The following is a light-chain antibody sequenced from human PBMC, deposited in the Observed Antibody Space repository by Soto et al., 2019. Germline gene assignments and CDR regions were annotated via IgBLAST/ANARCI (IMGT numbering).Light chain of an antibody. CDR2: DTS. J-gene: IGKJ5*01. CDR3: QHYGTSPLIT. V-gene: IGKV3-20*01. CDR1: QSVGSSY. Sequence: EVVLTQSPGTLSLSAGDRATLSCRASQSVGSSYLAWYQQKPGQAPRLLIYDTSSRATGIPDRFSGGGSGTDFTLTISRLEPEDSAVYFCQHYGTSPLITFVQGTRLEIK.